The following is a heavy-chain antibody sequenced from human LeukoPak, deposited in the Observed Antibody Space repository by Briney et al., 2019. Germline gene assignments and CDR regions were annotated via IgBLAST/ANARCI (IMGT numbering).Heavy chain of an antibody. CDR2: IYTSGST. V-gene: IGHV4-61*02. J-gene: IGHJ4*02. CDR3: ARARYYDILTGYYHFDY. Sequence: SETLSLTCTVSGRSISSGSYYWSWIRQPAGKGLEWIGRIYTSGSTNYNPSLKSRVTISVDTSKNQFSLKLSSVTAADTAVYYCARARYYDILTGYYHFDYWGQGTLVTVSS. D-gene: IGHD3-9*01. CDR1: GRSISSGSYY.